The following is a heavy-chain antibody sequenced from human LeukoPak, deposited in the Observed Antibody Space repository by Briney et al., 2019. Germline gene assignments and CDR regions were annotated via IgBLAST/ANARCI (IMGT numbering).Heavy chain of an antibody. CDR1: GFSLSTSGVG. Sequence: SCPTLVNPTQTLTLTCTFSGFSLSTSGVGVGWIRQPPGKALEWLALIYWDDDKRYSPSLKSRLTITKDTSKNQVVLTMTNMDPVDTATYYCARRDYGSGSYYAFAFDIWGQGTMVTVSS. D-gene: IGHD3-10*01. V-gene: IGHV2-5*02. J-gene: IGHJ3*02. CDR2: IYWDDDK. CDR3: ARRDYGSGSYYAFAFDI.